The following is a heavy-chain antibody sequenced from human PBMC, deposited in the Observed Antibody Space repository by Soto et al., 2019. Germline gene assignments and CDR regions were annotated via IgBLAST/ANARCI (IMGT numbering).Heavy chain of an antibody. Sequence: SETLSLTCTVSGGSISSSSYYWGWIRQPPGKGLEWIGSIYYSGSTYYNPSLKSRVTISVDTSKNQFSLKLSSVTAADTAVYYCLSYELNYYDSSGYYSDAFDIWGQGTMVTVSS. CDR3: LSYELNYYDSSGYYSDAFDI. CDR2: IYYSGST. V-gene: IGHV4-39*01. J-gene: IGHJ3*02. D-gene: IGHD3-22*01. CDR1: GGSISSSSYY.